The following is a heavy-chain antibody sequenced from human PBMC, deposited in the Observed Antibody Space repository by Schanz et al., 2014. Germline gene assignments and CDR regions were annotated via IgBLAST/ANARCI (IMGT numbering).Heavy chain of an antibody. CDR3: VRGVGAWEQRIFDY. Sequence: QLQLQESGPGLVKPSETLSLTCTVSSGSISSNSYYWAWIRQPPGKGLEWIGEIYHNGDTSFNPSLKSRATMSVDKSKKEFSLRLTSLTAADTALYYCVRGVGAWEQRIFDYWGKGTLVTVSS. CDR1: SGSISSNSYY. J-gene: IGHJ4*02. CDR2: IYHNGDT. V-gene: IGHV4-61*05. D-gene: IGHD3-3*01.